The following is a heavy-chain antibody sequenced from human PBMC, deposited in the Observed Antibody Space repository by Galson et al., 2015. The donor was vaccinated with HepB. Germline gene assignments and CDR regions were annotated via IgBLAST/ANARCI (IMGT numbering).Heavy chain of an antibody. V-gene: IGHV1-69*13. J-gene: IGHJ4*02. CDR2: IIPMFGTA. CDR1: GGTFSSYA. CDR3: ARDRLGEVSGIAVPGVEY. Sequence: SVKVSCKASGGTFSSYALSWVRQAPGQGLEWMGGIIPMFGTANYAQKFQGRVTITADESASTTYMELSSLRSDDTAVYYCARDRLGEVSGIAVPGVEYWGQGTLVTVTS. D-gene: IGHD6-19*01.